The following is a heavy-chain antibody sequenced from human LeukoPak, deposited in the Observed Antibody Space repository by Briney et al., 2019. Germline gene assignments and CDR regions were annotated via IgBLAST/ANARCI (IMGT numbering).Heavy chain of an antibody. V-gene: IGHV3-30*19. J-gene: IGHJ6*02. CDR2: ISYDGSNK. CDR1: GFTFSSYG. CDR3: ARATLYYYYGMDV. Sequence: PGGSLRLSCAASGFTFSSYGMHWVRHAPGKGLEWVAVISYDGSNKYYADSVKGRFTISRDNSKNTLYLQMNSLRAEDTAVYYCARATLYYYYGMDVWGQGTTVTVSS.